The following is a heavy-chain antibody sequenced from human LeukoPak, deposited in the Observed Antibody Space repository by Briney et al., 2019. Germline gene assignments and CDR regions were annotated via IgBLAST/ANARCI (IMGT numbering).Heavy chain of an antibody. CDR3: VKNDGWFHLAQ. CDR2: IKTDGSET. V-gene: IGHV3-7*03. Sequence: GSLRLSCVGSGYIFSSYWMNWVRQAPGKGLEWVGHIKTDGSETYYLDSLKGRISISRDNTNNALYLQMNSLRVEDTAIYYCVKNDGWFHLAQWGQGTLVTVSS. D-gene: IGHD6-19*01. CDR1: GYIFSSYW. J-gene: IGHJ4*02.